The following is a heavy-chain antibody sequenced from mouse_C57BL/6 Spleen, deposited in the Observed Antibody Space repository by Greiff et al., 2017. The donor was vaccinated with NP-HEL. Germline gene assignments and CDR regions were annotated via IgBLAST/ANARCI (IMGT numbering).Heavy chain of an antibody. Sequence: EVQRVESGPGLVKPSPSLSLTCSVTGYSITSGYYWNWIRQFPENKLEWMGYISYDGSNTYNPSLKNRISITRDTSNNQFFLQLTSVTTEDTATYYCARDSEDFFAYWGQGTLVTVSA. CDR1: GYSITSGYY. V-gene: IGHV3-6*01. CDR2: ISYDGSN. J-gene: IGHJ3*01. CDR3: ARDSEDFFAY.